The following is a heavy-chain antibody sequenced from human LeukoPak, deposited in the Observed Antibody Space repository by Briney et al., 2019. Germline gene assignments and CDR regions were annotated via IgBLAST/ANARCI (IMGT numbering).Heavy chain of an antibody. CDR1: GGSISSSSYF. D-gene: IGHD5-18*01. CDR2: IYYSGST. J-gene: IGHJ4*02. CDR3: ARDGYTYGSFDY. Sequence: PSETLSLTCSVSGGSISSSSYFWGWIRQPPGKGLEWIGSIYYSGSTYSNPSLKSRVTISVDTSKSQFSLKLSSVTAADTAVYYCARDGYTYGSFDYWGQGTLVTVSS. V-gene: IGHV4-39*01.